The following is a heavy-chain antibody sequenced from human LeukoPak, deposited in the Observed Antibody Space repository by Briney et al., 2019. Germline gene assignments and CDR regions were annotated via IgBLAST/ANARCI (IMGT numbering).Heavy chain of an antibody. D-gene: IGHD3-10*01. CDR1: GFTFSSYA. Sequence: GGSLRLSCAASGFTFSSYAMSWVRQAPGKGLEWVSAISGSGGSTYYADSVKGRFTISRDNAKNTLYLQMSSLRAEDTAVYYCARAVYGSGPYYYYGMDVWGQGTTVTVSS. V-gene: IGHV3-23*01. CDR2: ISGSGGST. J-gene: IGHJ6*02. CDR3: ARAVYGSGPYYYYGMDV.